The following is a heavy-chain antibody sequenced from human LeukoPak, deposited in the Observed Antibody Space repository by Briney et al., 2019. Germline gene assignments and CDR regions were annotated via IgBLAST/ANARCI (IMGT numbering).Heavy chain of an antibody. Sequence: GGSLRLSCAASGFTFDDYTMHWVRQAPGKGLEWVSLISWGGGNTYYADSVKGRFTISRDNAKNSLYLQMNSLRAEDTALYYCAKDSIDILTGVYAFDIWGQGTMVTVSS. J-gene: IGHJ3*02. V-gene: IGHV3-43*01. CDR1: GFTFDDYT. CDR2: ISWGGGNT. D-gene: IGHD3-9*01. CDR3: AKDSIDILTGVYAFDI.